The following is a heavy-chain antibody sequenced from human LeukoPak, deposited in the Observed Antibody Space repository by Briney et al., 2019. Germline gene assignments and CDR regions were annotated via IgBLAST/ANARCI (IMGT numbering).Heavy chain of an antibody. CDR3: ARGPVLYGDYVVDY. Sequence: GSLRLSCAASGFTFSSYAMSWVRQPPGKGLEWIGEINHSGSTNYNPSLKSRVTISVDTSKNQFSLKLSSVTAADTAVYYCARGPVLYGDYVVDYWGQGTLVTVSS. D-gene: IGHD4-17*01. J-gene: IGHJ4*02. V-gene: IGHV4-34*01. CDR2: INHSGST. CDR1: GFTFSSYA.